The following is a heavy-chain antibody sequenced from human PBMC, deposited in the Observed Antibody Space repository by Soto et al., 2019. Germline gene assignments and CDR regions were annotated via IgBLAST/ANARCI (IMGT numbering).Heavy chain of an antibody. J-gene: IGHJ4*02. CDR2: ISAYNGNT. D-gene: IGHD6-19*01. V-gene: IGHV1-18*01. CDR3: ARDDIAVAGTGFDY. CDR1: GYTFTSYG. Sequence: ASVKVSCKASGYTFTSYGVSWVRQAPGQGLEWMGWISAYNGNTNYAQKLQGRVTMTTDTSTSTAYMELRSLRSDDTAVYYCARDDIAVAGTGFDYWGQGTLVTVSS.